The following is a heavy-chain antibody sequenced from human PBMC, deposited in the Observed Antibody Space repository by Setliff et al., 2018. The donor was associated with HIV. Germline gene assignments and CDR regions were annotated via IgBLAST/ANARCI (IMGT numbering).Heavy chain of an antibody. D-gene: IGHD3-16*01. CDR1: GFTFSNNW. Sequence: PGGSLRLSCAASGFTFSNNWMSWVRQAPGKGLEWVASIKQDGSEKYYVDSVKGRFTISRDNGKNSLSLQMNSLRAEDTAVYYCATRRGGGRYYFDYWGQGTLVTVSS. CDR3: ATRRGGGRYYFDY. CDR2: IKQDGSEK. J-gene: IGHJ4*02. V-gene: IGHV3-7*01.